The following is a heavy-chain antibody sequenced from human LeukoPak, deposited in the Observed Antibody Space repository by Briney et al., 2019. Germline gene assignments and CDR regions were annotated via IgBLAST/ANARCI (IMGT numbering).Heavy chain of an antibody. CDR2: INPSGGRT. D-gene: IGHD3-10*01. CDR1: GYTFTSYY. V-gene: IGHV1-46*01. CDR3: RREGEYDVRKPGGDY. J-gene: IGHJ4*02. Sequence: ASVKVSCTASGYTFTSYYIDWGRQAPGQGLEWMGIINPSGGRTTYAQKFQGRVTMTRDTSTSTVYMEMSGLRSEDTAVYYCRREGEYDVRKPGGDYWGQGTLVTVSS.